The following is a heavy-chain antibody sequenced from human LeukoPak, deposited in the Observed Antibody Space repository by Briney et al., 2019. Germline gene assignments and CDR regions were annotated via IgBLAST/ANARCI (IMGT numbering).Heavy chain of an antibody. V-gene: IGHV3-7*01. CDR3: ARDFCDY. J-gene: IGHJ4*02. CDR1: GGSFSGYY. Sequence: TSETLSLTCAVYGGSFSGYYWSWVRQAPGKGLEWVANIKQDGSEKYYVDSVKGRFTISRDNAKNSLYLQMNSLRAEDTAVYYCARDFCDYWGQGTLVTVSS. D-gene: IGHD2/OR15-2a*01. CDR2: IKQDGSEK.